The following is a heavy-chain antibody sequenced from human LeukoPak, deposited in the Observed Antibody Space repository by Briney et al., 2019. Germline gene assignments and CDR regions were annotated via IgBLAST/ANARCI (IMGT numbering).Heavy chain of an antibody. J-gene: IGHJ4*02. CDR3: AKDRGGATDPFDY. CDR2: IRYDGSTK. Sequence: PGGSLRLSCAASGFTFGNYGMHWVRQAPGKGLEWVAFIRYDGSTKYYADSVKGRFTISRDNSKNTLYLQMDGLRAEDTAVYYCAKDRGGATDPFDYWGQGTLVTVSS. D-gene: IGHD1-26*01. CDR1: GFTFGNYG. V-gene: IGHV3-30*02.